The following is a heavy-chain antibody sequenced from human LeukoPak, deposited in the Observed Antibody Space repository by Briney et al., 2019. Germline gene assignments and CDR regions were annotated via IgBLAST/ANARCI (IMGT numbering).Heavy chain of an antibody. CDR3: ARQYYDYVWGSYRYYYFDY. V-gene: IGHV4-39*01. CDR1: GGSISSSSYY. CDR2: IYYSGST. J-gene: IGHJ4*02. D-gene: IGHD3-16*02. Sequence: SETLSLTCTVSGGSISSSSYYWGWIRQPPGKGLEWIGSIYYSGSTNYNPSLKSRVTISVDTSKNQFSLKLSSVTAADTAVYYCARQYYDYVWGSYRYYYFDYWDQGTLVTVSS.